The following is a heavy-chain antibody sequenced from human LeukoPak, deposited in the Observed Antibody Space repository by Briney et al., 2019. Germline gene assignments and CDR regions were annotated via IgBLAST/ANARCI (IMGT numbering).Heavy chain of an antibody. Sequence: GGSLRLSCAVSGFTFSNYWMHWVRQAPGKGLEWISYISSSSSTIYYADSVKGRFTISRDNAKNSLYLQMNSLRAEDTAVYYCARDLMEMATDYWGQGTLVTVSS. D-gene: IGHD5-24*01. CDR1: GFTFSNYW. V-gene: IGHV3-48*01. J-gene: IGHJ4*02. CDR3: ARDLMEMATDY. CDR2: ISSSSSTI.